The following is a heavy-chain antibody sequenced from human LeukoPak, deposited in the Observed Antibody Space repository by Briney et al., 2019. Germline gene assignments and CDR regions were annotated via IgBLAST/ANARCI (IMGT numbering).Heavy chain of an antibody. J-gene: IGHJ4*02. D-gene: IGHD3-22*01. V-gene: IGHV3-48*01. CDR3: ARDRGVYYYDSSGGEVIDY. Sequence: GGSLRLSCAASGFTFSSYSMNWVRQAPGKGLEWVSYISSSSSTIYYADSVKGRFTISRDNAKNSLYLQMNSLRAEDTAVYYCARDRGVYYYDSSGGEVIDYWGQGTLVTVSS. CDR2: ISSSSSTI. CDR1: GFTFSSYS.